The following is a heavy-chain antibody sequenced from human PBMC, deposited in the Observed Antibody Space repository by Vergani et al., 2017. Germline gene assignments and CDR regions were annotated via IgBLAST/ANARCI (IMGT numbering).Heavy chain of an antibody. CDR3: ADLYGDEGFSPF. CDR2: ISGQNFRT. D-gene: IGHD2-21*01. J-gene: IGHJ4*02. CDR1: GFIFSSYW. V-gene: IGHV3-23*04. Sequence: EVQLVEPGGGLVQPGGSLRLSCAASGFIFSSYWLSWVRQAPGKGLEWVTGISGQNFRTHYADSVKGRFTISRDDSKNTVYLQINSLRAEDTAFSYCADLYGDEGFSPFWGQGTLVTVSS.